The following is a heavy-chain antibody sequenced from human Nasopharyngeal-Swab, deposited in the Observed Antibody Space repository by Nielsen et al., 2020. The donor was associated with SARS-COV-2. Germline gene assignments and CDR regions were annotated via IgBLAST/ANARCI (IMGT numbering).Heavy chain of an antibody. CDR3: AKSVESGIAAAATYYFDY. Sequence: GEPLKISCAASGFTFSSYAMSWVRQAPGKRLEWVSAISGSGGSTYYADSVKGRFTISRDNSKNTLYLQMNSLRAEDTAVYYCAKSVESGIAAAATYYFDYWGQGTLVTVSS. CDR1: GFTFSSYA. D-gene: IGHD6-13*01. V-gene: IGHV3-23*01. J-gene: IGHJ4*02. CDR2: ISGSGGST.